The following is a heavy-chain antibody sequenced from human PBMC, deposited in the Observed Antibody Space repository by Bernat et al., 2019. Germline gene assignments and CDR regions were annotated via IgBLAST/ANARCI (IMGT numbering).Heavy chain of an antibody. CDR2: IPYDGANK. D-gene: IGHD3-16*01. J-gene: IGHJ6*02. V-gene: IGHV3-30-3*01. CDR3: ARDRRGTDSGGMDV. CDR1: GFTFDDYA. Sequence: VQLVESGGGVVQPGGSLRLSCAASGFTFDDYAMHWVRQAPGKGLEWVTDIPYDGANKYYADSVKGRFTISRDNSKNTLYLQMNSLRAEDTAVYYCARDRRGTDSGGMDVWGQGTTVTVSS.